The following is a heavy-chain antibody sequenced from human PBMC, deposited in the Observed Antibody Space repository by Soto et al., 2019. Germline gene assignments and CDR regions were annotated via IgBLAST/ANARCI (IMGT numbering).Heavy chain of an antibody. CDR1: GFTVSSNY. CDR3: AGATGRY. V-gene: IGHV3-53*02. D-gene: IGHD1-1*01. CDR2: IYSGGNT. J-gene: IGHJ4*02. Sequence: EVQLVETGGGLIQPGGSLRLSCTASGFTVSSNYMTWVRQAPGKGLEWVSVIYSGGNTYYADSVKGRFTSSRDKSKNTLSLQMYSLRAEDTAVYYCAGATGRYWGQGTLVTVSS.